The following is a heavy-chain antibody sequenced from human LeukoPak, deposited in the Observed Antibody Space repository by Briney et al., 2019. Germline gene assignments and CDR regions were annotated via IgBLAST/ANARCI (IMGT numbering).Heavy chain of an antibody. J-gene: IGHJ5*02. CDR1: GYTFTNYD. V-gene: IGHV1-8*02. CDR2: MNPNSGNT. CDR3: AKRGSGRNWFDP. D-gene: IGHD1-26*01. Sequence: GASVKVSCKASGYTFTNYDINWVRQATGQGLEWMGWMNPNSGNTGYAQKFQGRVTMTRNTSISTAYMELSSLRSEDTAVYYCAKRGSGRNWFDPWGQGTLVTVSS.